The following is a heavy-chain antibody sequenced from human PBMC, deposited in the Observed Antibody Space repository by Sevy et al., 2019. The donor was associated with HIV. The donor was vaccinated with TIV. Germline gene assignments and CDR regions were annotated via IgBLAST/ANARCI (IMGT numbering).Heavy chain of an antibody. D-gene: IGHD1-26*01. CDR2: IKEDGSEK. CDR3: ARGGATTDY. Sequence: GGSLRLSCAASGLSFSSYWMSWVRQAPGKGLEWVANIKEDGSEKYYVDSEKGPFIISRHNANNSRSLQMNSLRAEDTAVYYCARGGATTDYWGQGTLVTVSS. V-gene: IGHV3-7*01. CDR1: GLSFSSYW. J-gene: IGHJ4*02.